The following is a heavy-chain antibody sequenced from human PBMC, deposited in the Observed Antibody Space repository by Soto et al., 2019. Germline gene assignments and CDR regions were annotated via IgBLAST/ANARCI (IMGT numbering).Heavy chain of an antibody. CDR1: GFTFSSYA. V-gene: IGHV3-23*01. Sequence: EVRLLESGGGLVQPGGSLRLSCAASGFTFSSYAMSWVRQAPGKGLEWVSAISGSGGSTYYADSVKGRFTISRDNSKNTLYLQMNSLRAEDTAVYYCAKATLVDYREGLYYYGMDVWGQGTTVTVSS. CDR3: AKATLVDYREGLYYYGMDV. J-gene: IGHJ6*02. D-gene: IGHD4-4*01. CDR2: ISGSGGST.